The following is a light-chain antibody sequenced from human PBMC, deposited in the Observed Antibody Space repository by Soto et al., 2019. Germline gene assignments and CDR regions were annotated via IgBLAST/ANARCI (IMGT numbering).Light chain of an antibody. CDR1: SGHSTYV. CDR2: ISSDGSH. J-gene: IGLJ2*01. CDR3: QTWDSGNVV. V-gene: IGLV4-69*01. Sequence: QPVLTQSPSASASLGASDKLTCTLSSGHSTYVIAWHQQQPEKGPRFLMKISSDGSHSKGDGIPDRFSGSSSGPERHLTISTLQSEDEADYYSQTWDSGNVVFGGGTKLTVL.